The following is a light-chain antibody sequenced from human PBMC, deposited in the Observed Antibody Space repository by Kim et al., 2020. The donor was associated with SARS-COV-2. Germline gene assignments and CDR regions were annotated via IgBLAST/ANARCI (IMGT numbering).Light chain of an antibody. CDR1: QSVSTY. CDR3: QQYNNWPPIT. CDR2: HAS. Sequence: VSPGERATLSCRASQSVSTYLAWYQQKPGQAPRLLIYHASTRATGIPARFSGSGSGTEFSLTITSLQSEDFAVYHCQQYNNWPPITFGGGTKVEI. J-gene: IGKJ4*01. V-gene: IGKV3-15*01.